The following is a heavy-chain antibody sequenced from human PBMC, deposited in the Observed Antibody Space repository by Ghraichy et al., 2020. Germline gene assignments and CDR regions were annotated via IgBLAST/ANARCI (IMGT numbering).Heavy chain of an antibody. CDR3: AKGHVWGSYRGYYYYYGMDV. J-gene: IGHJ6*02. D-gene: IGHD3-16*02. CDR2: ISGSGGST. V-gene: IGHV3-23*01. Sequence: ETLSLTCAASGFTFSSYAMSWVRQAPGKGLEWVSAISGSGGSTYYADSVKGRFTISRDNSKNTLYLQMNSLRAEDTAVYYCAKGHVWGSYRGYYYYYGMDVWGQGTTVTVSS. CDR1: GFTFSSYA.